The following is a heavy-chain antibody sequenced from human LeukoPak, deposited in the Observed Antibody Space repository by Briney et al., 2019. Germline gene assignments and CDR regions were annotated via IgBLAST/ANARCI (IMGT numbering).Heavy chain of an antibody. V-gene: IGHV3-9*01. CDR2: ISWNSGSI. J-gene: IGHJ4*02. CDR1: GFTFDDYA. CDR3: EKDFPFNY. Sequence: GGSLRLSCAASGFTFDDYAMHWVRQAPGKGLEWVSGISWNSGSIGYADSVKGRFTISRDNAKNSLYLQMNSLRAEDTALYYCEKDFPFNYWGQGTLVTVSS.